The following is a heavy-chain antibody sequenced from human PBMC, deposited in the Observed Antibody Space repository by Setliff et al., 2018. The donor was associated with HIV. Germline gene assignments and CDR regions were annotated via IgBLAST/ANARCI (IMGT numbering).Heavy chain of an antibody. J-gene: IGHJ3*02. V-gene: IGHV1-69*13. D-gene: IGHD4-17*01. CDR1: GGTFSRDA. Sequence: SVKVSCKASGGTFSRDAISWVRQAPGQGLEWMGGIISMFGTANYAQKFQGRVTITADESTNTAYMELSSLRSEDTAVYYCARDRPPSTVDMLGAFDRWGQGSMVTVSS. CDR3: ARDRPPSTVDMLGAFDR. CDR2: IISMFGTA.